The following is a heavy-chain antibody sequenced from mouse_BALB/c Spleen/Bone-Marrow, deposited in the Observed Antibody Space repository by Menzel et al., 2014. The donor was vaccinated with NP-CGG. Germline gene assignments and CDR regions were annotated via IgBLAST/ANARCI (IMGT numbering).Heavy chain of an antibody. CDR1: GYSFXGYY. J-gene: IGHJ2*01. CDR2: IKPSTGGT. V-gene: IGHV1-42*01. CDR3: SRENENWDEGYFFDY. D-gene: IGHD4-1*01. Sequence: VQLQQSGPELVKPGASVKISCKASGYSFXGYYMHWVKQSPENSLEWIGEIKPSTGGTSYNEKFKGKATLTVDKSSSTAYMHHKSLTYDNSAIYYYSRENENWDEGYFFDYWGQGTTLTVSS.